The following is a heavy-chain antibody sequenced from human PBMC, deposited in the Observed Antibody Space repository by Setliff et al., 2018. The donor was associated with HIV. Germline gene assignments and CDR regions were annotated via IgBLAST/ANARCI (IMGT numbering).Heavy chain of an antibody. CDR2: ISYDGSNK. Sequence: PGGSLRLSCTASGFTLADYALSWVRQAPGKGLEWVAVISYDGSNKYYADSVKGRFTISRDNSKNTLYLQMNSLRAEDTAVHYCARSVIGYYYYGMDVWGQGTLVTVSS. CDR3: ARSVIGYYYYGMDV. J-gene: IGHJ6*02. CDR1: GFTLADYA. V-gene: IGHV3-30*01. D-gene: IGHD3-10*01.